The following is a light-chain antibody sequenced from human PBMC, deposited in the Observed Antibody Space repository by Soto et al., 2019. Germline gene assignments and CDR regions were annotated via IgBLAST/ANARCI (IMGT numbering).Light chain of an antibody. Sequence: EIVLTQSPGTLSLSPGERATLSCRASQSITSNFLAWYQQKPGQAPRLLIYGASTRAAGVPDRFSGSGSGPDFPLTITRLEPEDFAVYYCQQYGRSPLMYTFGQGTKLAVK. CDR3: QQYGRSPLMYT. V-gene: IGKV3-20*01. CDR2: GAS. CDR1: QSITSNF. J-gene: IGKJ2*01.